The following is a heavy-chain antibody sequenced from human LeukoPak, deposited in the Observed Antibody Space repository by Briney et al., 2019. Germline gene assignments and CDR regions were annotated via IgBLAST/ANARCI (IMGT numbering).Heavy chain of an antibody. CDR1: GGSISNSSYY. J-gene: IGHJ4*02. V-gene: IGHV4-39*07. CDR2: VYYRGSA. CDR3: ARIVGTDYFDY. D-gene: IGHD1-26*01. Sequence: SETLSLTCTVSGGSISNSSYYWGWIRRPPGKGLEWIGNVYYRGSAYYNPSLKSRVTISIDTSKNQFSLKLSSLTAADTAVYYCARIVGTDYFDYWGQGILVTVSS.